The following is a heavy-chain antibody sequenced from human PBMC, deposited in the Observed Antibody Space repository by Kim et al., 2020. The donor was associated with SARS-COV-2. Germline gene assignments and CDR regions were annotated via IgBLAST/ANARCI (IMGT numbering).Heavy chain of an antibody. J-gene: IGHJ6*02. V-gene: IGHV4-39*01. CDR2: IYYSGST. CDR3: ARQNYGDYDDGMDV. Sequence: SETLSLTCTVSGGSISSSSYYWGWIRQPPGKGLEWIGSIYYSGSTYYNPSLKSRVTISVDTSKNQFSLKLSSVTAADTAVYYCARQNYGDYDDGMDVWGQGTTVTVSS. CDR1: GGSISSSSYY. D-gene: IGHD4-17*01.